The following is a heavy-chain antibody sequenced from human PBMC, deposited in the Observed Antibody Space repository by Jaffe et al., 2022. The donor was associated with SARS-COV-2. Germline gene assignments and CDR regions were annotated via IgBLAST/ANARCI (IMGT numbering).Heavy chain of an antibody. Sequence: EVQLVESGGGLIQPGGSLRLSCAASGFTVSSNYMSWVRQAPGKGLEWVSVIYSGGSTYYADSVKGRFTISRDNSKNTLYLQMNSLRAEDTAVYYCARDKAGTTRRYYYGMDVWGQGTTVTVSS. V-gene: IGHV3-53*01. CDR2: IYSGGST. CDR1: GFTVSSNY. CDR3: ARDKAGTTRRYYYGMDV. D-gene: IGHD1-7*01. J-gene: IGHJ6*02.